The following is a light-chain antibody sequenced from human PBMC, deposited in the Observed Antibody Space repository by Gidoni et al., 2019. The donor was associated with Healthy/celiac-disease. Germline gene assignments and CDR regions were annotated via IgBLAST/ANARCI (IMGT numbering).Light chain of an antibody. V-gene: IGKV3-15*01. CDR3: QQYNNWPLT. CDR2: GAS. Sequence: EIAMTHSPATLSVSPGERATLSCRASQSVSSNLAWYQQKPGQAPRLLIYGASTRATGIPARFSGSGSGTEFTLTISSLQSEDFAVYYCQQYNNWPLTFGGGTKVEIK. J-gene: IGKJ4*01. CDR1: QSVSSN.